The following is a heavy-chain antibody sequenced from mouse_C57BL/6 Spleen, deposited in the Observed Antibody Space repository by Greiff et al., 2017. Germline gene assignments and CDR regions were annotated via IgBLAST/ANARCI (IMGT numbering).Heavy chain of an antibody. CDR3: ERRSPDDYGSSWGGYAY. J-gene: IGHJ3*01. D-gene: IGHD1-1*01. CDR2: INPNDSGT. CDR1: GYTFTDYY. V-gene: IGHV1-18*01. Sequence: VQLQQSGPELVQPGASVKISCKASGYTFTDYYMDWVKQSPGKSLEWMGVINPNDSGTNYNKKFKGKATLTVDKSSSTAYMQLRSLTSEDAAVYYCERRSPDDYGSSWGGYAYWGQGVLVTVAA.